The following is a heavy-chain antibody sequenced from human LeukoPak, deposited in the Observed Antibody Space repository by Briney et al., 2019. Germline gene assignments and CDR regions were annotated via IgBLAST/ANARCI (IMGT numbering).Heavy chain of an antibody. V-gene: IGHV3-7*01. D-gene: IGHD2-2*02. CDR3: AKVYGSHYFDY. CDR2: IKPDGSEK. CDR1: GFTFSSSW. J-gene: IGHJ4*02. Sequence: GGSLRLSCAASGFTFSSSWMSWVRQAPGKGLEWVTNIKPDGSEKYYVDSVKGRFTISRDNAKTTLYLQMNSLTTEDTAVYYCAKVYGSHYFDYWGQGTLVTVSS.